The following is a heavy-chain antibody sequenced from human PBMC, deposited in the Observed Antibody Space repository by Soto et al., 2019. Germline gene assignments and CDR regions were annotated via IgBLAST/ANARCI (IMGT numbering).Heavy chain of an antibody. V-gene: IGHV1-3*01. Sequence: ASVKVSCKASGYTFTSYAMHWVRQAPRQRLEWMGWINAGNGNTKYSQKFQGRVTITRDTSASTAYMELSSLRSEDTAVYYCARGRGGYCSGGSCWSFDPWGQGTLVTSPQ. CDR2: INAGNGNT. J-gene: IGHJ5*02. CDR1: GYTFTSYA. D-gene: IGHD2-15*01. CDR3: ARGRGGYCSGGSCWSFDP.